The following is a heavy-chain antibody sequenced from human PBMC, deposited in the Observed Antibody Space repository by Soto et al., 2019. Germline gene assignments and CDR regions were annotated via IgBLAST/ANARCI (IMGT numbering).Heavy chain of an antibody. CDR1: CGRISSADDD. CDR2: IYYSGST. Sequence: PLSLTLTSPCGRISSADDDWSWIRQSPGKGLEWIGYIYYSGSTYYIPSLKSRVTISVDTSKKQLSLKLSSVTAADTAVYYCARQTHYYVLDVWGQGTTVTVSS. J-gene: IGHJ6*02. CDR3: ARQTHYYVLDV. V-gene: IGHV4-30-4*01.